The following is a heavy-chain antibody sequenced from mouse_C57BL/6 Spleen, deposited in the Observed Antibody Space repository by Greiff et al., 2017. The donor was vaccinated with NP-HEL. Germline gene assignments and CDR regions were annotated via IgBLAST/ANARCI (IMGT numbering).Heavy chain of an antibody. CDR2: IYPGDGDT. D-gene: IGHD4-1*01. V-gene: IGHV1-82*01. J-gene: IGHJ3*01. Sequence: QLQQSGPELVKPGASVKISCKASGYAFSSSWMNWVKQRPGKGLEWIGRIYPGDGDTNYNGKFKGKATLTADKSSSTAYMQLSSLTSEDSAVYFCAREELGRTLFAYWGQGTLVTVSA. CDR1: GYAFSSSW. CDR3: AREELGRTLFAY.